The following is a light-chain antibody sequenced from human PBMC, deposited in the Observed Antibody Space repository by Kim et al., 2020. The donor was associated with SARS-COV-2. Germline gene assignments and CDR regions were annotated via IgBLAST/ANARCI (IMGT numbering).Light chain of an antibody. CDR2: DVS. CDR1: SSDVGGYNY. CDR3: SSYTSSSRV. J-gene: IGLJ3*02. Sequence: QSALTQPASVSGSPGQSITISCTGTSSDVGGYNYVSWYQQHPGKAPKLMIYDVSNRPSGVYNRFSGSKSGNTASLTISGLQAEDEADYYCSSYTSSSRVFGGGTKLTVL. V-gene: IGLV2-14*03.